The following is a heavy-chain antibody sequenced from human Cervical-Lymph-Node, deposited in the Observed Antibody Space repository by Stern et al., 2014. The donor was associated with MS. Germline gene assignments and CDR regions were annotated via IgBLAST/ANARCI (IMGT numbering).Heavy chain of an antibody. CDR3: ARGGRYFAGFDP. CDR1: GGSISSDAYS. Sequence: QLQLQESGSGLVKPSQTLSLTCAVSGGSISSDAYSWNWIRQPPGKGLEWIGHFYHTGRTYYNPSLKSRVTISVDRSKNQFSLKLSSVTAADTAVYYCARGGRYFAGFDPWGQGTLVTVSS. D-gene: IGHD3-9*01. V-gene: IGHV4-30-2*01. CDR2: FYHTGRT. J-gene: IGHJ5*02.